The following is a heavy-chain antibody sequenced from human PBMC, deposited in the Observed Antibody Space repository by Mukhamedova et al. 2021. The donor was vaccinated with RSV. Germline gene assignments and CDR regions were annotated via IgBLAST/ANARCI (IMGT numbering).Heavy chain of an antibody. Sequence: DMHWVRQVAGKGLEWVSGIGTAGDTYYPGSVKGRFTSSRENAKNSLFLQMDSLRAGDTAVYYCVRGSYCSGGSCYPIGGFDPWGQ. D-gene: IGHD2-15*01. CDR2: IGTAGDT. V-gene: IGHV3-13*01. J-gene: IGHJ5*02. CDR1: D. CDR3: VRGSYCSGGSCYPIGGFDP.